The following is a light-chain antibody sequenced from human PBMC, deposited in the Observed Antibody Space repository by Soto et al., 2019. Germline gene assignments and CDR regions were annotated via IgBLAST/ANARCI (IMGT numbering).Light chain of an antibody. J-gene: IGKJ1*01. Sequence: DIVMTQTPLSSPVTLGQPASISCRSSQSLVHSDGNTYLSWLQQRPGQPPRLLISKVSNRFSGVPDRFGGSGAGTDFTLKISRVKPEDVGVYYCMQATHSPWAFGQGTKVEIK. CDR3: MQATHSPWA. CDR1: QSLVHSDGNTY. CDR2: KVS. V-gene: IGKV2-24*01.